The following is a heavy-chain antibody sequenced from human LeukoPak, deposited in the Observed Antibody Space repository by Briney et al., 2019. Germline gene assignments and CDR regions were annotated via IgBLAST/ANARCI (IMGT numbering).Heavy chain of an antibody. V-gene: IGHV3-7*01. CDR1: GFTFSSYW. Sequence: PGGSLRLSCAASGFTFSSYWMSWVRQAPGKGLEWVANIKQDGSEKYYVDSVKGRFTISRDNAKNSLYLQMNSLRAEDTAVYYCVVEIRGYYPLPKDAFDIWGQGTMVTVSS. J-gene: IGHJ3*02. D-gene: IGHD3-3*01. CDR3: VVEIRGYYPLPKDAFDI. CDR2: IKQDGSEK.